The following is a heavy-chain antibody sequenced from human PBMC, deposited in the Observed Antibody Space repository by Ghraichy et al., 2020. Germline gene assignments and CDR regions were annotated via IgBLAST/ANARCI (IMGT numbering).Heavy chain of an antibody. V-gene: IGHV3-21*01. CDR3: ARVAGFSSSWFGGAGWLDP. CDR1: GFTFSSYS. D-gene: IGHD3-10*01. J-gene: IGHJ5*02. CDR2: ISSSGVHI. Sequence: GESLRLSCAGSGFTFSSYSLNWVRQAPGKGLEWVSSISSSGVHIYYAESVRGRFTVSRDNAKNTLSLEMNSLRAEDTAVYYCARVAGFSSSWFGGAGWLDPWGQGTPVTVSS.